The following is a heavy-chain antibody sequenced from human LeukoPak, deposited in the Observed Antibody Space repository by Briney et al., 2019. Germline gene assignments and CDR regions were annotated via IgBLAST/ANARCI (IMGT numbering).Heavy chain of an antibody. Sequence: PGGSLRLSCAAFGFTFKYHAMSWVRQAPGKGLEWVSAISGNGGSAYYADSVRGRFTISRDNSENTLYLQMNSLRADDTAISYCAKDVVFGSDFYPFYFDYWGQGTLVTVSS. D-gene: IGHD3-10*01. V-gene: IGHV3-23*01. J-gene: IGHJ4*02. CDR1: GFTFKYHA. CDR3: AKDVVFGSDFYPFYFDY. CDR2: ISGNGGSA.